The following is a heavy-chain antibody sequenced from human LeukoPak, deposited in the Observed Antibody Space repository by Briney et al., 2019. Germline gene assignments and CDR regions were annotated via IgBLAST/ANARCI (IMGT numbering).Heavy chain of an antibody. CDR3: ATGSRASYNLFPWDC. CDR1: GGAFGTYA. Sequence: GASVKVSCKASGGAFGTYAISWVRQAPGQGLEWMGRIIPVLGIENYPQKFQGRVTITADKSTTTAYMELSSLTSEDTAVYYCATGSRASYNLFPWDCWGQGTLVTVSS. D-gene: IGHD5-24*01. J-gene: IGHJ4*02. CDR2: IIPVLGIE. V-gene: IGHV1-69*04.